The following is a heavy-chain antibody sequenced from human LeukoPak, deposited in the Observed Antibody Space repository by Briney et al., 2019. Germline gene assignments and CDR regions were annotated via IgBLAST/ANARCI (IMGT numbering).Heavy chain of an antibody. V-gene: IGHV3-23*01. CDR3: AKDRRQLANYHN. D-gene: IGHD6-13*01. Sequence: GGSLRLSCVASGFTFSSYCMSWVRQAPGKGLEWVSGFGGGGGPTYYADSVKGRFTISRDNSLYLQMNSLRADDTAVYYFAKDRRQLANYHNRGQGNLFTVSP. J-gene: IGHJ4*02. CDR1: GFTFSSYC. CDR2: FGGGGGPT.